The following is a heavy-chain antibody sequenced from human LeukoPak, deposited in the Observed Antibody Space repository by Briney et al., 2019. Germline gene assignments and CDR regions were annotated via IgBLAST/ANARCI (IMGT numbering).Heavy chain of an antibody. V-gene: IGHV3-53*01. CDR2: IYSGGST. J-gene: IGHJ3*02. Sequence: GGSLRLSCAASGFTVSSNYMSWVRQAPGRGLEWVPVIYSGGSTYYADSVKGRFTISRDNAKNSLYLQMNSLRAEDTAVYYCAREGSSSWYDAFDIWGQGTMVTVSS. CDR1: GFTVSSNY. CDR3: AREGSSSWYDAFDI. D-gene: IGHD6-13*01.